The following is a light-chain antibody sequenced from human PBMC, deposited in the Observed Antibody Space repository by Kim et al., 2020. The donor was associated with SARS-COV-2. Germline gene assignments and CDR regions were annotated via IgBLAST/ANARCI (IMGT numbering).Light chain of an antibody. CDR3: QVWDSSSDHPEYV. CDR1: NIGTKS. CDR2: YDS. V-gene: IGLV3-21*04. Sequence: SYELTQPPSVSVAPGETARITCGGNNIGTKSVHWYQQRPGQAPVLVIYYDSDRPSGIPERFSGANSGNTGTLTISRVEAGDEADYYCQVWDSSSDHPEYVFGTGTKVTVL. J-gene: IGLJ1*01.